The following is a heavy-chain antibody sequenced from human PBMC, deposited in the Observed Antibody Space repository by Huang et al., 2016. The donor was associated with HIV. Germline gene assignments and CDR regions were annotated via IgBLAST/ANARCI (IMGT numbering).Heavy chain of an antibody. D-gene: IGHD6-19*01. CDR2: FVPLFGTP. CDR1: AGALTSHS. Sequence: QVHLVQSGAEVREPGSSVEVSCTSSAGALTSHSITWVRQAPGHGLEGVGTFVPLFGTPNYAQNVLGRLSFRADESTGAVYMKLARLKSEDTAIYFCARVRRHSGNSGLIDFWGQGTLVTVTS. V-gene: IGHV1-69*13. J-gene: IGHJ4*02. CDR3: ARVRRHSGNSGLIDF.